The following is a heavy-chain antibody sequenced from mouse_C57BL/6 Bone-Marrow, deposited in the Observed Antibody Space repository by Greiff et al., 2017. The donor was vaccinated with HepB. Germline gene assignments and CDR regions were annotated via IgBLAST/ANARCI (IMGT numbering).Heavy chain of an antibody. Sequence: VQRVESGAELVKPGASVKLSCKASGYTFTSYWMHWVKQRPGRGLEWIGRIDPNSGGTKYNEKFKSKATLTVDKPSSTAYMQLSSLTSEDSAVYYCARRGVWLRVGYYFDYWGQGTTLTVSS. CDR3: ARRGVWLRVGYYFDY. D-gene: IGHD2-2*01. V-gene: IGHV1-72*01. CDR1: GYTFTSYW. CDR2: IDPNSGGT. J-gene: IGHJ2*01.